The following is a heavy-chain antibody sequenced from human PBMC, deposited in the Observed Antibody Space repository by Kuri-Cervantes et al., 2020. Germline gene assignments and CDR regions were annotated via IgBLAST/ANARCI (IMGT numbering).Heavy chain of an antibody. V-gene: IGHV1-2*04. D-gene: IGHD3-10*01. CDR1: GYTFTSYD. CDR3: ARAEAVTMAQGVIGFSFDY. Sequence: ASVKVSCKASGYTFTSYDINWVRQATGQGLDWVGWMNPNSGGTNYAQKVQGWVTMTRDTSISKAYMELSRLRSDDTAVYYCARAEAVTMAQGVIGFSFDYWGQGTLVTVSS. CDR2: MNPNSGGT. J-gene: IGHJ4*02.